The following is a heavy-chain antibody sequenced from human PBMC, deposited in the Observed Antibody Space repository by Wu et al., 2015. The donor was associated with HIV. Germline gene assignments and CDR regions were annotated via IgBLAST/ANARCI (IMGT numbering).Heavy chain of an antibody. J-gene: IGHJ6*02. V-gene: IGHV1-69*01. CDR1: GDGFTSYA. D-gene: IGHD5-12*01. Sequence: QVQLLQFGDEVKKPGSSVKVTCKASGDGFTSYAVSWVRQAPGQGLEWMGGINPLFGTTKHVQRFQDRVTFSTDESKRTVYMELSSLRNEDTAVYYCARNTDSVATSLYSLGVWGQGTTVTVSS. CDR3: ARNTDSVATSLYSLGV. CDR2: INPLFGTT.